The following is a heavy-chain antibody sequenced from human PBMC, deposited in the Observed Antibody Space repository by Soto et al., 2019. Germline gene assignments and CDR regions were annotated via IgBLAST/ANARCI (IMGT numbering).Heavy chain of an antibody. CDR3: AKDSNYYGSGSYPNV. D-gene: IGHD3-10*01. CDR2: ISYDGSNE. CDR1: GFTFSSYG. V-gene: IGHV3-30*18. Sequence: QVQLVESGGGVVQPGGSLRLSCAASGFTFSSYGMHWVRQAPGKGLEWVAVISYDGSNEYYADSVKGRFTISRDNSQRTLYLQMSSLRAEDTALYYCAKDSNYYGSGSYPNVWGQGTLVTVSS. J-gene: IGHJ4*02.